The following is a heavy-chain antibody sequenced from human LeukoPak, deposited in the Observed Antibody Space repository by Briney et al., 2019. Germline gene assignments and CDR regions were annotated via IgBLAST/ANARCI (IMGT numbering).Heavy chain of an antibody. CDR3: AKLAKYFYGSETYYFFEH. J-gene: IGHJ4*02. CDR1: GFSFTTYW. Sequence: QTGGSLRLSCGASGFSFTTYWMGWVRQAPGKGLEWVANIKQDGTEKHYVDSVKGRFTISRDSAKNSLYLQMNSLRVEDTAVYYCAKLAKYFYGSETYYFFEHWGQGTPVTASS. D-gene: IGHD3-10*01. V-gene: IGHV3-7*01. CDR2: IKQDGTEK.